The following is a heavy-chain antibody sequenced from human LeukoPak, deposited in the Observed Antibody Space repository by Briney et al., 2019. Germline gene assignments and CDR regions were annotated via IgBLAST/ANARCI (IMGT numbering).Heavy chain of an antibody. CDR1: GFTFDDYA. CDR2: ISWNSGSI. J-gene: IGHJ4*02. D-gene: IGHD5-18*01. V-gene: IGHV3-9*01. Sequence: GRSLRLSCAASGFTFDDYAMHWVRQAPGKGLEWVSGISWNSGSIGYADSVKGRFTISRGNAKNSLYLQMNSLRAEDTALYYCAKEVDTAMVTPFDYWGQGTLVTVSS. CDR3: AKEVDTAMVTPFDY.